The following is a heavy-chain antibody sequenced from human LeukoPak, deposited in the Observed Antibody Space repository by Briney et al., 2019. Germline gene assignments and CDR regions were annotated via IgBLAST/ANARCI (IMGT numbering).Heavy chain of an antibody. Sequence: PGGSLRLSCAASGFTFDDYAMHWVRQAPGKGLEWVSGISWNSGSIGYADSVKGRFTISRGNAKNSLYLQMNSLRAEDTALYYCARGITIFGVDLFDPWGQGTLVTVSS. CDR1: GFTFDDYA. CDR2: ISWNSGSI. D-gene: IGHD3-3*01. J-gene: IGHJ5*02. CDR3: ARGITIFGVDLFDP. V-gene: IGHV3-9*01.